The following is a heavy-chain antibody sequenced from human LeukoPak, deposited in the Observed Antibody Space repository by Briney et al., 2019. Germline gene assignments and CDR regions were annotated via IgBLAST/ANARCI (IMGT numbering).Heavy chain of an antibody. CDR3: ARELGSSGYYPFDY. Sequence: PRGSLRLSCAASGFTFSSYGMHWVRQAPGKGLEWVALLWYDGSNKYYADSVKGRFTISRDNSKNTLYLQMNSLRAEDTAVYYCARELGSSGYYPFDYWGQGTLVTVCS. D-gene: IGHD3-22*01. V-gene: IGHV3-33*01. J-gene: IGHJ4*02. CDR1: GFTFSSYG. CDR2: LWYDGSNK.